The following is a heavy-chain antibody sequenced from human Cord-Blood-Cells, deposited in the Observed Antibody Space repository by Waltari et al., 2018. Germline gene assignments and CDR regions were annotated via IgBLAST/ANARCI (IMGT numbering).Heavy chain of an antibody. CDR2: IISSFGTA. D-gene: IGHD1-20*01. CDR1: GGTFSSYA. CDR3: ARSNWNYVMDV. V-gene: IGHV1-69*01. J-gene: IGHJ6*02. Sequence: QVQLVQSGAEVKKPGSSVKVSCKASGGTFSSYAISWVRQAPGQGLEWMGGIISSFGTASTAPKYQGRVTIAADGSTSTAYMELSSLRSEDTAVYYCARSNWNYVMDVWGQGTTVTVSS.